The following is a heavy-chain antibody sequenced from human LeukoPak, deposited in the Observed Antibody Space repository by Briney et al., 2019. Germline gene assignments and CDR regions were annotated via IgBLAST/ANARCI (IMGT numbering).Heavy chain of an antibody. V-gene: IGHV1-69*05. CDR2: IIPIFGTA. CDR1: GGTSSSYA. J-gene: IGHJ4*02. Sequence: SVKVSCKASGGTSSSYAISWVRQAPGQGLEWMGRIIPIFGTANYAQKFQGRVTITTDESTSTAYMELSSLRSEDTAVYYCARVPLGGFGELLPNDYWGQGTLVTVSS. D-gene: IGHD3-10*01. CDR3: ARVPLGGFGELLPNDY.